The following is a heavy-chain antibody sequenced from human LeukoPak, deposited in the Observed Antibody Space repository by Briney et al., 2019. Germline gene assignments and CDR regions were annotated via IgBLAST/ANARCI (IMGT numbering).Heavy chain of an antibody. J-gene: IGHJ4*02. V-gene: IGHV3-33*01. CDR1: GFTFSSYG. CDR3: ARDEGGGDY. D-gene: IGHD1-26*01. Sequence: GRSLRLSCAASGFTFSSYGMHWVRQAPGKGLEWVAVIWYDGSNKYYADSVKGRFTISRDNSKNTLYLQMNSLRVEDTAVHYCARDEGGGDYWGQGTLVTVSS. CDR2: IWYDGSNK.